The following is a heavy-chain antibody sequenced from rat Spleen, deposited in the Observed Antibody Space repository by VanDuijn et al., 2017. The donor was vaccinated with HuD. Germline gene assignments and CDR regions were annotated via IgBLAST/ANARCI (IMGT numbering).Heavy chain of an antibody. J-gene: IGHJ3*01. D-gene: IGHD4-3*01. CDR3: TTRGTGFAY. CDR1: GFTFSNYD. CDR2: ISYDGGST. Sequence: EVQLVESDGGLVQPGRSLKLSCAASGFTFSNYDMAWVRQAPTKGLEWVASISYDGGSTYYRDSVKGRFTISRDNAKSSLYLQMDSLRSEDTATYYCTTRGTGFAYWGQGTLVTVSS. V-gene: IGHV5-20*01.